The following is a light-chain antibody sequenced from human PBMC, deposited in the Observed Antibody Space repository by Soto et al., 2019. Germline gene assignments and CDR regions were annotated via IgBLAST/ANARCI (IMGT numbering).Light chain of an antibody. Sequence: SSELSQPPSVSVAPGRTATITCGGNDIEQKTVHWYQQKPGQAPILVIYYDNDRPSGIPERFSGSNSGNTATLTISRVEAGDEADYYCQVWDNSRVVFGGGTKLTVL. V-gene: IGLV3-21*04. J-gene: IGLJ2*01. CDR3: QVWDNSRVV. CDR1: DIEQKT. CDR2: YDN.